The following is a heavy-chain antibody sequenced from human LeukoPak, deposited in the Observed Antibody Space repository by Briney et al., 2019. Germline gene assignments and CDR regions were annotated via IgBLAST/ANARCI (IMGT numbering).Heavy chain of an antibody. D-gene: IGHD1-26*01. CDR3: AGGGGSYDY. V-gene: IGHV3-21*01. CDR2: ISGDSNYI. J-gene: IGHJ4*02. CDR1: GFTFSSYR. Sequence: GGSLRLSCAASGFTFSSYRINCVRQAPGKGLEWVSSISGDSNYIYYADSVRGRFTISRDNAKTALYLQMNSLRADDTAVYYCAGGGGSYDYWGQGTLVTVSS.